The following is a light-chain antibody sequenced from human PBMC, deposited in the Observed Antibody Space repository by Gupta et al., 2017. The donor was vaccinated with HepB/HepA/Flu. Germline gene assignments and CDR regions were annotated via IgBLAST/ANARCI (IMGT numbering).Light chain of an antibody. V-gene: IGKV3-11*01. J-gene: IGKJ4*01. CDR2: DAS. CDR1: QSVSSY. Sequence: EIVLTQSPATLSLSPGERATLSCRASQSVSSYLAWYQQKPGQAPRLLIYDASNRATGIPARFSGSGYGTEFTLTISSREPEDFAVYYCQQRSNWPLTFGRGTKVEIK. CDR3: QQRSNWPLT.